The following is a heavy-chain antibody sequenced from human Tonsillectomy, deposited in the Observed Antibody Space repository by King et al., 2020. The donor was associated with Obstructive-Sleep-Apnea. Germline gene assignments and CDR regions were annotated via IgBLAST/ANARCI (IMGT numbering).Heavy chain of an antibody. CDR2: IYYSGST. CDR1: GGSISSSSYY. J-gene: IGHJ4*02. V-gene: IGHV4-39*01. D-gene: IGHD3-22*01. CDR3: ARGSGYYYLYYFDY. Sequence: QLQESGPGLVKPSETLSLTCTVSGGSISSSSYYWGWIRQPPGKGLEWIGSIYYSGSTYYNPSLKSRVTISVDTSKNQFSLKLSSVTAADTAVYYCARGSGYYYLYYFDYWGQGTLVTVSS.